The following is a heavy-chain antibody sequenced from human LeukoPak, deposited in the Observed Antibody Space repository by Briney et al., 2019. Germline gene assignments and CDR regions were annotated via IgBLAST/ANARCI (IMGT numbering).Heavy chain of an antibody. V-gene: IGHV3-74*01. J-gene: IGHJ5*02. CDR3: ARGGAAAGIHNCFDP. D-gene: IGHD6-13*01. Sequence: GGSLRLSCAASGFTFSSYWMHWVRQAPGKGLVWVSRIKSDGSSTTYADSVKGRFTISGDNAKNTLYLQMNSLRAEDTAVYYCARGGAAAGIHNCFDPWGQGTLVTVSS. CDR2: IKSDGSST. CDR1: GFTFSSYW.